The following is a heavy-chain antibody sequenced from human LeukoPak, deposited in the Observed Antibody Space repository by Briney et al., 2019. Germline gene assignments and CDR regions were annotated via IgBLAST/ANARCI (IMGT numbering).Heavy chain of an antibody. V-gene: IGHV1-46*01. J-gene: IGHJ4*02. D-gene: IGHD1-1*01. CDR1: GYTFTSYY. CDR3: ARDSWDDVSFDY. Sequence: ASVKASCNASGYTFTSYYTHWVRQAPGQGLEWIVIINPSGGSTSYAQKFQGRVTMTRDTSTSTVYMELSSLRSEDTAVYYCARDSWDDVSFDYWGQGTLVTVSS. CDR2: INPSGGST.